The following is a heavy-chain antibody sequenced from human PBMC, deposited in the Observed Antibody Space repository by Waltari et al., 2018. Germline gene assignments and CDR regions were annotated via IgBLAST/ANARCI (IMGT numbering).Heavy chain of an antibody. CDR2: IRSSGITL. J-gene: IGHJ4*02. CDR1: GFTFSDYY. D-gene: IGHD3-22*01. Sequence: QVQLVESGGGLVKPGGSLRLSCAASGFTFSDYYMSWIRQAPGKCMDWVSYIRSSGITLYYADSVKGRFTISRDNAKNSLYLQMNSLRAEDTAVYYCASPSPYDSSGYYFDYWGQGTLVTVSS. CDR3: ASPSPYDSSGYYFDY. V-gene: IGHV3-11*01.